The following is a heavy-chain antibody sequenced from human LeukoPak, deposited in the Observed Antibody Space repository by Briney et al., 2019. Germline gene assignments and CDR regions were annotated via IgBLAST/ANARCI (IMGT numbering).Heavy chain of an antibody. V-gene: IGHV3-30*04. CDR3: ARDGVTVAALRAQ. J-gene: IGHJ4*02. CDR2: ISYDVSNK. CDR1: GFTFSHYA. D-gene: IGHD6-19*01. Sequence: GRSLRLSCAASGFTFSHYAMHWVRQAPGKGLEWVAVISYDVSNKYYADSVKGRFTISRDNYNTTPYPQMNSLRAEYTAVYYCARDGVTVAALRAQWGQGTLVTVSS.